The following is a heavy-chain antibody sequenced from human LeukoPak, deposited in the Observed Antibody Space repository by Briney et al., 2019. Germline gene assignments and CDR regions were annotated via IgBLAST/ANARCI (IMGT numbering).Heavy chain of an antibody. CDR3: STDTFQRRDYNRPKRNWFAP. Sequence: PGGSLRLSCAASGFTFSAAWMTWVRQAPGKGLEWVGRIKSKGDGETIDYAAPVKGRFTISRADLKNTLYLQMNSLKTEDTAVYYCSTDTFQRRDYNRPKRNWFAPWGQGTLVTVSS. D-gene: IGHD5-24*01. V-gene: IGHV3-15*01. CDR2: IKSKGDGETI. CDR1: GFTFSAAW. J-gene: IGHJ5*02.